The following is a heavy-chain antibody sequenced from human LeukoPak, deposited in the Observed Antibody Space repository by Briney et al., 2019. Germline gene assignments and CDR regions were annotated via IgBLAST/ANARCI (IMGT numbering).Heavy chain of an antibody. CDR2: INPNSGGT. CDR1: GYTFTGYY. V-gene: IGHV1-2*02. J-gene: IGHJ5*02. Sequence: ASVKVSCKASGYTFTGYYMHWVRQAPGQGLEWMGWINPNSGGTNYAQKFQGRVTMTRDTSISTAYMELNSLRSEDTAVYYCARDPSDYGDYDWFDPWGQGTLVTVSS. CDR3: ARDPSDYGDYDWFDP. D-gene: IGHD4-17*01.